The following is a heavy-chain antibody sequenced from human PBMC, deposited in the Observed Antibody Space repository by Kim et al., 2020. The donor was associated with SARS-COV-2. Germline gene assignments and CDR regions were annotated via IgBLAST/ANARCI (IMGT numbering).Heavy chain of an antibody. CDR1: GFSLLTRGMC. Sequence: SGPTLVNPTQTLTLTCTFSGFSLLTRGMCVSWVRQPPGKALEWLARIDWDDDKYYNTSLKTRLTISKDTSKNQVVLTMTNMDPVDTATYYCARIRGTGTTRSSSYHYYMDAWGKGTTVTVSS. V-gene: IGHV2-70*12. CDR3: ARIRGTGTTRSSSYHYYMDA. J-gene: IGHJ6*03. D-gene: IGHD1-7*01. CDR2: IDWDDDK.